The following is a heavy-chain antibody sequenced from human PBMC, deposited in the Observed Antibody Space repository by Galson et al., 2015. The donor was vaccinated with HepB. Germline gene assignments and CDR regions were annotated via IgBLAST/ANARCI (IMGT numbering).Heavy chain of an antibody. CDR1: GYTFTGYY. D-gene: IGHD5-18*01. CDR3: ARVRQRGDASGYSYGGMDV. Sequence: SVKVSCKASGYTFTGYYMHWVRQAPGQGLEWMGWINPNSGGTNYAQKFQGWVTMTRDTSISTAYMELSRLRSDDTAVYYCARVRQRGDASGYSYGGMDVWGQGTTVTVSS. V-gene: IGHV1-2*04. CDR2: INPNSGGT. J-gene: IGHJ6*02.